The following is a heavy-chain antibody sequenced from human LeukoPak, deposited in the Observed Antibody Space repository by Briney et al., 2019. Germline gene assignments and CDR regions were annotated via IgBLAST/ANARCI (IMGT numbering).Heavy chain of an antibody. D-gene: IGHD6-13*01. J-gene: IGHJ4*02. CDR3: ARGVAAAVASLYFDY. CDR1: GGSISSSSYY. Sequence: SETLSLTCTVSGGSISSSSYYWGWIRQPPGKGLEWIGSIYYSGSTYYNPSLKSRVTISVDTSKNQFSLKLSSVTAADTAVYYCARGVAAAVASLYFDYWGQGTLVTVSS. V-gene: IGHV4-39*07. CDR2: IYYSGST.